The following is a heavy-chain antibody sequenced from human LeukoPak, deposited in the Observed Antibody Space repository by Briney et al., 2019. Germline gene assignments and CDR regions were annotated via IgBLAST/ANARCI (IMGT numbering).Heavy chain of an antibody. CDR1: GGSISSSSYY. V-gene: IGHV4-39*01. D-gene: IGHD3-22*01. J-gene: IGHJ6*02. CDR2: IYYSGST. CDR3: ARIRYDSSGFLLYYYYYGMDV. Sequence: SETLSLTCTVSGGSISSSSYYWGWIRQPPGKGLEWIGSIYYSGSTYYNPSLKSRVTISVDTSKNQFSLKLSSVTAAHTAVYYCARIRYDSSGFLLYYYYYGMDVWGQGTTVTVSS.